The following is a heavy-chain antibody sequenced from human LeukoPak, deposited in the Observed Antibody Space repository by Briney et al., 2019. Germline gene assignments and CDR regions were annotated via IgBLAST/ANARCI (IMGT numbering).Heavy chain of an antibody. V-gene: IGHV3-21*01. CDR3: ARHGSSGYYRPYYFDY. CDR1: GFTFSSYT. J-gene: IGHJ4*02. D-gene: IGHD3-22*01. CDR2: ISSSSSYI. Sequence: GGSLRLSCAASGFTFSSYTMNWVRQAPGKGLEWVSSISSSSSYIYYADSVKGRFTISRDNAKNSLYLQMNSLRAEDTAVYYCARHGSSGYYRPYYFDYWGQGTLVTVSS.